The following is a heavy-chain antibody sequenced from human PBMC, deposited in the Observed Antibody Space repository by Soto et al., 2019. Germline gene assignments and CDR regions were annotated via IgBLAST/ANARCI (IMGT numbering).Heavy chain of an antibody. CDR2: INHSGST. V-gene: IGHV4-34*01. CDR3: ARETRQWLRYNY. CDR1: GGSFSGYY. D-gene: IGHD5-12*01. J-gene: IGHJ4*02. Sequence: QVQLQQWGAGLLKPSETLSLTCAVYGGSFSGYYWSWIRQPPGKGLEWIGEINHSGSTNYNPSLKSRVTISVDTSKTQFSMKLSSVTAADTAVYYCARETRQWLRYNYWGQGTLVSVSS.